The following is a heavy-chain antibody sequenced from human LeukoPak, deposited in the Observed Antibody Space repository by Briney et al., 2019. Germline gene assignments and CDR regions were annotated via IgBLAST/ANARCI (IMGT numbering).Heavy chain of an antibody. V-gene: IGHV3-30-3*01. D-gene: IGHD6-19*01. CDR1: GFTFSSYA. Sequence: GGSLRLSCAASGFTFSSYAMSWVRQAPGKGLEWVAVISYDGSNKYYADSVKGRFTISRDNSKNTLYLQMNSLRAEDTAVYYCARDLWAGDSVAGTGDYWGQGTLVTVSS. CDR2: ISYDGSNK. J-gene: IGHJ4*02. CDR3: ARDLWAGDSVAGTGDY.